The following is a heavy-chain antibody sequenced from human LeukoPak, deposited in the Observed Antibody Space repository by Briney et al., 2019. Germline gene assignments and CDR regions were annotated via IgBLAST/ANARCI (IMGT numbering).Heavy chain of an antibody. J-gene: IGHJ4*02. CDR1: GYTFTSYG. V-gene: IGHV1-18*01. D-gene: IGHD4-23*01. CDR2: ISAYNGNT. Sequence: GASVKVSCKASGYTFTSYGISWVRQAPGQGLEWMGWISAYNGNTNYAQKLQGRVTMTTDTSTSTAYMELSSLRSEDTAVYYCAASPELRWYNPGVDYWGQGTLVTVSS. CDR3: AASPELRWYNPGVDY.